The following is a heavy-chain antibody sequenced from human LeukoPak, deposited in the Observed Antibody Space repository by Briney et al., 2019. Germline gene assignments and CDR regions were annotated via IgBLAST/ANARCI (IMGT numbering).Heavy chain of an antibody. CDR2: ISGSGGGP. D-gene: IGHD2-15*01. Sequence: PGGSLRLSCAASGFTFSNYVMIWVRQAPGKGLEWVSTISGSGGGPYYADSVKGRFSIPRDNSKNTLFLQMNSLRTEDTSLYYCARYCSGVSCYSGVDYWGQGTLVTVSS. J-gene: IGHJ4*02. V-gene: IGHV3-23*01. CDR1: GFTFSNYV. CDR3: ARYCSGVSCYSGVDY.